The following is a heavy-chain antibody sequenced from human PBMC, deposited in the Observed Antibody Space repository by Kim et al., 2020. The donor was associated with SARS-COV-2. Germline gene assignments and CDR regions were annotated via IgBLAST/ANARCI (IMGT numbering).Heavy chain of an antibody. CDR2: IKSKVERGTR. D-gene: IGHD3-10*01. CDR1: GFNFINAG. J-gene: IGHJ4*02. Sequence: GGSLRLSCAASGFNFINAGMSWVRQGPGKGLEWVGRIKSKVERGTRDYAASVTGRFFISRDDSKNTVYLEMNSLKSEDTAVYYCTTDPMVRGIIITNDHWGQGTLVTVSS. CDR3: TTDPMVRGIIITNDH. V-gene: IGHV3-15*01.